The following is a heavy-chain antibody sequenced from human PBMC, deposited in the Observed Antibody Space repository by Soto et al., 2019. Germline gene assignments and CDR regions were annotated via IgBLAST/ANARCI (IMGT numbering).Heavy chain of an antibody. J-gene: IGHJ6*02. D-gene: IGHD1-26*01. V-gene: IGHV3-74*01. CDR3: ASSGSSPYYGMDV. CDR1: GFTFSSYW. CDR2: INSDGSST. Sequence: VQLVESGGGLVQPGGSLRLSCAASGFTFSSYWMHWVRQAPGKGLVWVSRINSDGSSTTYADSVKGRFTISRDNAKNTLYWQMSSLRAEDTAVYYCASSGSSPYYGMDVWGQGTTVTVSS.